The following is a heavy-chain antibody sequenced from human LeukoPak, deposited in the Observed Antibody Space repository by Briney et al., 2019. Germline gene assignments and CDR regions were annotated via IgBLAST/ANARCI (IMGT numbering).Heavy chain of an antibody. D-gene: IGHD5-12*01. CDR2: ISSSSSYI. Sequence: GGSLRLSCAASGFTFSSYSMNWVRQAPGKGLEWVSSISSSSSYIYYADSVKGRFTISRDNAKNSLYLQMNSLRAEDTAVYYCAGPDEDSGYDSPHAFDIWGQGTMVTVSS. CDR1: GFTFSSYS. J-gene: IGHJ3*02. V-gene: IGHV3-21*01. CDR3: AGPDEDSGYDSPHAFDI.